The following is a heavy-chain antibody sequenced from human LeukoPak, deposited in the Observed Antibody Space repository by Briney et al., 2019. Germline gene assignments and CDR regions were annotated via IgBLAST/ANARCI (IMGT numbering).Heavy chain of an antibody. V-gene: IGHV5-51*01. D-gene: IGHD3-22*01. J-gene: IGHJ4*02. CDR3: ARHXRYSDSSGYYYGSYYFDX. CDR1: GYTFTTHW. Sequence: GESLKISCKGSGYTFTTHWIGWLRQMPGKGLEWMGIIYPGDSDTRYSPSFEVQVTISADKPISTAYLQWSSLKESDTAMYYCARHXRYSDSSGYYYGSYYFDXWGQGXLLTV. CDR2: IYPGDSDT.